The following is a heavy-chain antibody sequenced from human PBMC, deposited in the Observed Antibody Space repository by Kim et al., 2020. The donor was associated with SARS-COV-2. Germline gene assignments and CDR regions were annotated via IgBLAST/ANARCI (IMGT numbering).Heavy chain of an antibody. CDR1: GGSISSSSYY. D-gene: IGHD3-16*01. Sequence: SETLSLTCTVSGGSISSSSYYWGWIRQPPGKGLEWIGSIYYSGSTYYNPSLKSRVTVSVDTSKNQFSLKLSSVTAADTAVYYCATYDRSRRYFDSWGQGTLVTVSS. CDR2: IYYSGST. CDR3: ATYDRSRRYFDS. V-gene: IGHV4-39*01. J-gene: IGHJ4*02.